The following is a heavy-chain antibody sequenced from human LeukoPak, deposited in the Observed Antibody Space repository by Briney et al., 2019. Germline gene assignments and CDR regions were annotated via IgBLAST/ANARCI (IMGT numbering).Heavy chain of an antibody. CDR3: ARGHNSNWYGLDF. J-gene: IGHJ4*02. CDR2: ISPTGSTT. D-gene: IGHD6-13*01. CDR1: GFSFSGHW. V-gene: IGHV3-74*01. Sequence: GGSLRLSCTASGFSFSGHWMHWARQRPGKGLVWVSRISPTGSTTSYADSVKGRFTVSRDKAKNTLYLQVNNLSAADTAVYYCARGHNSNWYGLDFWGQGTLLTVSS.